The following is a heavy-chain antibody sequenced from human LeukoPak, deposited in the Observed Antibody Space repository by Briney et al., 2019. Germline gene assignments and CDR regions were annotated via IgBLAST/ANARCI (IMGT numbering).Heavy chain of an antibody. D-gene: IGHD1-1*01. CDR3: ARTPTGDRVIDY. CDR1: GVSIRSYY. Sequence: SETLSLTCTVSGVSIRSYYWSWIRQSPGKGLEWIGHISNSGTTNYNPSLKNRVTISVDTSGSQFSLKLTSVTAADTAVYYCARTPTGDRVIDYWGQGTLVTVSS. J-gene: IGHJ4*02. CDR2: ISNSGTT. V-gene: IGHV4-59*01.